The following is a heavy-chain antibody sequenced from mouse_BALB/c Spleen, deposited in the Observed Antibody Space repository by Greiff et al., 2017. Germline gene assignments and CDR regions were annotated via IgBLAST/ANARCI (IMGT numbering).Heavy chain of an antibody. J-gene: IGHJ4*01. CDR3: ARWRYDEGGYPMDY. Sequence: EVQLVESGGGLVQPGGSRKLSCAASGFTFSSFGMHWVRQAPEKGLEWVAYISSGSSTIYYADTVKGRFTISRDNPKNTLFLQMTSLRSEDTAMYYCARWRYDEGGYPMDYWGQGTSVTVSS. CDR1: GFTFSSFG. V-gene: IGHV5-17*02. D-gene: IGHD2-14*01. CDR2: ISSGSSTI.